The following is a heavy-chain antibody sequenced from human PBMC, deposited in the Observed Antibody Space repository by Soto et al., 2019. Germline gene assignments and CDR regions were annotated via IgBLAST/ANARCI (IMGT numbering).Heavy chain of an antibody. D-gene: IGHD1-26*01. Sequence: EVQVLESGGGLVQPGGSLRLSCVVSVFPFGANAMSWVRQAPGKGLEWVSGLSNTGRRTSYADSVKGRFNISRDNSENTVYLQMNSLRLEDTAVYHCATEMGGTQGPFANLGQGTLVTVSS. CDR1: VFPFGANA. J-gene: IGHJ4*02. CDR3: ATEMGGTQGPFAN. V-gene: IGHV3-23*01. CDR2: LSNTGRRT.